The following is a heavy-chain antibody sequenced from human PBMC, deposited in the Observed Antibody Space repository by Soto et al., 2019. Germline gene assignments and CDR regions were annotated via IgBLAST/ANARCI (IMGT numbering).Heavy chain of an antibody. Sequence: ASVKVSCKASGYTFTGYYMHWVRQAPGQGLEWMGWINPNSGGTNYAQKFQGRVTMTRDTSISTAYMELSRLRSDDTAVYYCARAAHHRSGWYGRGSYNCFDPWCQATLVTVSS. D-gene: IGHD6-19*01. J-gene: IGHJ5*02. V-gene: IGHV1-2*02. CDR2: INPNSGGT. CDR3: ARAAHHRSGWYGRGSYNCFDP. CDR1: GYTFTGYY.